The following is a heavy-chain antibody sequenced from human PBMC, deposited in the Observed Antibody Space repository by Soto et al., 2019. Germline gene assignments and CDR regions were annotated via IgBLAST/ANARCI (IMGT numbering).Heavy chain of an antibody. Sequence: GGSLRLSCAASGFSFSSFWMNWARQAPGKGLVWVAHIHNDGSRTSYADSVKGRFTISRDNSKNTLSLRMISLRTEDTSVYYCAKAAPGGWHFLDNWGQGTMVTVSS. D-gene: IGHD3-3*01. V-gene: IGHV3-74*01. CDR3: AKAAPGGWHFLDN. CDR1: GFSFSSFW. J-gene: IGHJ1*01. CDR2: IHNDGSRT.